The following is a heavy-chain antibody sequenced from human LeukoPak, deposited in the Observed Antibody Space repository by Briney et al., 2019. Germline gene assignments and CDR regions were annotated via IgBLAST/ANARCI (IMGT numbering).Heavy chain of an antibody. V-gene: IGHV3-74*01. Sequence: GGSLRLSCAASGFTFSSYEMNWVRHAPGKGLVWVSRIKSDGSSTSYADSVKGRFTISRDNAKNTLYLQMNSLRAEDTAVYYCARRGAATNAFDIWGQGTMVTVSS. CDR3: ARRGAATNAFDI. D-gene: IGHD1-26*01. CDR2: IKSDGSST. J-gene: IGHJ3*02. CDR1: GFTFSSYE.